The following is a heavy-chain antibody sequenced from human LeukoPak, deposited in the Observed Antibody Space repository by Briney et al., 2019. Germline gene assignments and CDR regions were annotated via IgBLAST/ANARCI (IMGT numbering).Heavy chain of an antibody. CDR1: GGSFIGYY. CDR2: INHSGGA. V-gene: IGHV4-34*01. J-gene: IGHJ4*02. CDR3: ARVPLRFLEPFDY. D-gene: IGHD3-3*01. Sequence: PSETLSLTCAVYGGSFIGYYWIWIRQPPGKGLEWIGEINHSGGANYNPSLKSRVTISADTSKSQFSLKLGSVTAADTAVYYCARVPLRFLEPFDYWGQGTLVTVSS.